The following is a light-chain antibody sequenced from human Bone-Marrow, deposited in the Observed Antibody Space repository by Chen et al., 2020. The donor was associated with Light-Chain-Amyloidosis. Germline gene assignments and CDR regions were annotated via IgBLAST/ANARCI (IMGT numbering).Light chain of an antibody. V-gene: IGLV3-25*03. J-gene: IGLJ2*01. CDR2: RDT. CDR3: QSADSSGTYEVI. CDR1: DLPTKY. Sequence: SYELIQPPSVSVSPGQTARITCSGDDLPTKYAYWYQQKPGQAPVLVIHRDTERPSGISERFSGSSSGTTATLTISGGQAEDEADYHCQSADSSGTYEVIFGGGTKLTVL.